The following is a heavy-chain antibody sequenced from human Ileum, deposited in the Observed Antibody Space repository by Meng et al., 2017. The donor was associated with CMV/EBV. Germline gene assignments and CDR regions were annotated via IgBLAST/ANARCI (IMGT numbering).Heavy chain of an antibody. CDR1: GCSNSSGSYY. V-gene: IGHV4-61*02. CDR3: ARDSYSSSWAMDY. J-gene: IGHJ4*02. D-gene: IGHD6-13*01. Sequence: QVAPMDAGPGRVHLSQTLSLPWLASGCSNSSGSYYWSWIRPPAGKGLEWIGRIYTSGSTNYNPSLKSRVTISVDTSKNQFSLKLSSVTAADTAVYYWARDSYSSSWAMDYWGQGTLVTVSS. CDR2: IYTSGST.